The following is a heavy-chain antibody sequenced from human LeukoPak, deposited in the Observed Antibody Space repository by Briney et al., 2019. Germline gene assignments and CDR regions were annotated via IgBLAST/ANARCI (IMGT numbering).Heavy chain of an antibody. V-gene: IGHV4-4*07. CDR1: GGSISTYY. CDR3: ARDLGGYSDGSYYYYMDV. J-gene: IGHJ6*03. CDR2: FFTSGTSGTT. Sequence: SETLSLTCTVSGGSISTYYWSWIRQPAGKGLEFIGRFFTSGTSGTTNYNPSLKSRVTMSLDTSKNQFSLKLSSVTAADTAVYYCARDLGGYSDGSYYYYMDVWGKGTTVTVSS. D-gene: IGHD5-18*01.